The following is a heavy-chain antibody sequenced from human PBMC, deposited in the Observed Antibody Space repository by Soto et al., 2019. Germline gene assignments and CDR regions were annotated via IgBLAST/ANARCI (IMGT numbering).Heavy chain of an antibody. V-gene: IGHV3-23*01. D-gene: IGHD2-15*01. CDR3: ARSALLWWALDS. CDR2: ISASSHSA. CDR1: GFSLGDYG. J-gene: IGHJ4*02. Sequence: DVELLESGGGLVHPGGSLRLSCTASGFSLGDYGMNWVRQTPGKGLEWVSTISASSHSAYSADSVKGRLIISRDNSKNTLYLQMNSLRAEDTAVYYCARSALLWWALDSWGQGTLVTVSS.